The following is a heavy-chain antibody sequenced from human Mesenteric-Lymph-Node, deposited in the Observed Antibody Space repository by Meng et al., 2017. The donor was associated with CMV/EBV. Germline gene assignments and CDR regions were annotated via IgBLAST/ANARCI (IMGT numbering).Heavy chain of an antibody. CDR3: ARGKVVPAAIGLLWFDP. CDR1: GDSVSSGGYF. V-gene: IGHV4-31*03. Sequence: SETLSLTCTVSGDSVSSGGYFWTWIRQFPGKGLERIGYTYNSGRTFYTPSLESRVTISVDTSKNQFSLKLSSVTAADTAVYYCARGKVVPAAIGLLWFDPWGQGTLVTVSS. J-gene: IGHJ5*02. D-gene: IGHD2-2*01. CDR2: TYNSGRT.